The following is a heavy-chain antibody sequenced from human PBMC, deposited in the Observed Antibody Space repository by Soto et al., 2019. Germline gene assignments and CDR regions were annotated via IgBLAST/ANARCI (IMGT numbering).Heavy chain of an antibody. Sequence: EVQLLESGGGLVQPGGSLRLSCAASGFTFSNYAVTWVRQAPGKGLEWVSTISGSGGSTYDADSVKGRFTISRDNSKNTLYLQMTSLRAEDTAVYYCAKDQGSSWYEIDYWGQGTLVTVSS. CDR1: GFTFSNYA. CDR3: AKDQGSSWYEIDY. CDR2: ISGSGGST. J-gene: IGHJ4*02. D-gene: IGHD6-13*01. V-gene: IGHV3-23*01.